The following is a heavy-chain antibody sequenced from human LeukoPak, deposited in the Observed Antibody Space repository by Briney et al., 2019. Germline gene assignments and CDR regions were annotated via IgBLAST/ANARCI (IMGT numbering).Heavy chain of an antibody. Sequence: GGSLRLSCTASGFTFSSYSMNWVRQAPGKGLEWVSYITSGSGTIDYADSVKGRFTISRDNAKSSLYLQINSLRDDDSAVYYCARDRSTWYLDYWGQGTLVTVSS. V-gene: IGHV3-48*02. CDR3: ARDRSTWYLDY. CDR2: ITSGSGTI. J-gene: IGHJ4*02. D-gene: IGHD6-13*01. CDR1: GFTFSSYS.